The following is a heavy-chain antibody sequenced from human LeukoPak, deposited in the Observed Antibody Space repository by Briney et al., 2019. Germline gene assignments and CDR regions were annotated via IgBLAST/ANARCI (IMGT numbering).Heavy chain of an antibody. J-gene: IGHJ4*02. Sequence: ASVKVSCKASGYTFTNYALHWVRQAPGQRLEWMGWTNGATGNTRFSQDSQGRLTITIDTSASIAYMDLSSLRSEDTAVYYCARSPGGNARTWLDYWGQGTLVTVSS. CDR1: GYTFTNYA. CDR3: ARSPGGNARTWLDY. V-gene: IGHV1-3*02. D-gene: IGHD4-23*01. CDR2: TNGATGNT.